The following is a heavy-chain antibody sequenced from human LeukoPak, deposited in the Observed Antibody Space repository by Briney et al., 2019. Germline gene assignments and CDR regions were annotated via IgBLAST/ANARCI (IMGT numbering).Heavy chain of an antibody. CDR1: GGTFSSYA. Sequence: SSVKVSCKASGGTFSSYAISWVRQAPGQGLEWMGGIIPIFGTANYAQKFQGRVTITADESTSTAYMELSSLRSEDTAVYYCARGRFDGVPDAIAAFDIWGQGTMVTVSS. CDR2: IIPIFGTA. D-gene: IGHD2-2*01. J-gene: IGHJ3*02. V-gene: IGHV1-69*01. CDR3: ARGRFDGVPDAIAAFDI.